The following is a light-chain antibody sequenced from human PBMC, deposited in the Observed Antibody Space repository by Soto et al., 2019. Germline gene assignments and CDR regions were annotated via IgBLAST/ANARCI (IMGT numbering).Light chain of an antibody. CDR1: QSVSSSY. CDR3: QQYGSSSWT. CDR2: GAS. V-gene: IGKV3-20*01. J-gene: IGKJ1*01. Sequence: EIMLTQSPRTLSLSPGERATLSCRASQSVSSSYLAWYQQKPGQAPRLLIYGASSRATGIPDRFSGSGSGTDFTLTISRLEPEDFAVYYCQQYGSSSWTFGQGTKVDI.